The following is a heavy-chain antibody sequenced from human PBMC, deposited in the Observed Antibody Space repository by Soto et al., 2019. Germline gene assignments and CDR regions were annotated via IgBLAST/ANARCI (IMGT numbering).Heavy chain of an antibody. CDR1: GGTFSSYA. D-gene: IGHD5-12*01. V-gene: IGHV1-58*02. Sequence: ASVKVSCKASGGTFSSYAISWVRQAPGQGLEWIGWIVVGSGNTNYAQKFQERVTITRDMSTSTAYMELSSLRSEDTAVYYCAAGENYGSDHYYYYGMDVWGQGTTVTVSS. CDR2: IVVGSGNT. J-gene: IGHJ6*02. CDR3: AAGENYGSDHYYYYGMDV.